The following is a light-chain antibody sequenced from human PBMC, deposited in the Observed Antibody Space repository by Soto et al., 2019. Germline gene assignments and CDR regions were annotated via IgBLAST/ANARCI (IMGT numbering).Light chain of an antibody. CDR3: QHYNNWPRT. V-gene: IGKV3-15*01. J-gene: IGKJ1*01. Sequence: EIVMTQSPATLSVSPGERATLSCRASQSVSSNLAWYQQRPGQVPRLLIFGASMRASGVPARFSASGSGTEFALTISSLQSEDFVVYYCQHYNNWPRTFGQGTKVEIK. CDR2: GAS. CDR1: QSVSSN.